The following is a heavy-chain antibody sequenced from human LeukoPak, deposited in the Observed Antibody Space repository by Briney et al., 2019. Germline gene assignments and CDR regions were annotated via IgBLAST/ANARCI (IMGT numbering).Heavy chain of an antibody. Sequence: SETLSLTCTVSGGSIGSYHWSWIRQPPGKGLEWIGYIYYSGSINYNPSLKSRVTISVDTSKNQFSLRLSSMTAADTAVYYCARVGSGSYDYWGQGTLVTVSS. V-gene: IGHV4-59*01. CDR2: IYYSGSI. CDR3: ARVGSGSYDY. J-gene: IGHJ4*02. CDR1: GGSIGSYH. D-gene: IGHD1-26*01.